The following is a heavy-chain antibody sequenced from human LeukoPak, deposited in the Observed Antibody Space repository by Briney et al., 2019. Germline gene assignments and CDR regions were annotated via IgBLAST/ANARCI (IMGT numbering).Heavy chain of an antibody. CDR1: GGTFSSYA. D-gene: IGHD5-24*01. CDR3: ARGGSRDGYNLDY. J-gene: IGHJ4*02. V-gene: IGHV1-69*05. Sequence: SVKVSCKASGGTFSSYAISWVRQAPGQGLEWMGGIIPIFGTANYAQKFQGRVTITTDESTSTAYVELSSLRSEDTAVYYCARGGSRDGYNLDYWGQGTLVTVSS. CDR2: IIPIFGTA.